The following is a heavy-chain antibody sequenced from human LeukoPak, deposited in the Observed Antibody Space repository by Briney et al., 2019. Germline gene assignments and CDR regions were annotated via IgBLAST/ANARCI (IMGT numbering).Heavy chain of an antibody. CDR2: ISSSSSYI. V-gene: IGHV3-21*01. Sequence: PGGSLRLSCAASGFTFSSYSMNWVRQAPGKGLEWVSSISSSSSYIYYADSVKGRFTISRDNAKNSLYLQMNSLRAEDTAVYYCARVPPGDGYNTDFDYWGQGTLVTVSS. J-gene: IGHJ4*02. CDR3: ARVPPGDGYNTDFDY. CDR1: GFTFSSYS. D-gene: IGHD5-24*01.